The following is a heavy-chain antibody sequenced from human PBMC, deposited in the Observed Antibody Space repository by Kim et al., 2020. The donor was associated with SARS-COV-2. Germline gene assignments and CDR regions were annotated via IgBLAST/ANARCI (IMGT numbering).Heavy chain of an antibody. CDR1: GGTFSSYA. CDR3: ARERQYYYGSGSPTRYYYGMDV. V-gene: IGHV1-69*13. CDR2: IIPIFGTA. D-gene: IGHD3-10*01. Sequence: SVKVSCKASGGTFSSYAISWVRQAPGQGLEWMGGIIPIFGTANYAQKFQGRVTITADESTSTAYMELSSLRSEDTAVYYCARERQYYYGSGSPTRYYYGMDVWGQGTTVTVSS. J-gene: IGHJ6*02.